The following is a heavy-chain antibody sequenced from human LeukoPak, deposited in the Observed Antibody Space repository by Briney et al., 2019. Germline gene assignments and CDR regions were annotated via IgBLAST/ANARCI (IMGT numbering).Heavy chain of an antibody. V-gene: IGHV3-74*01. CDR3: AILTRRDGNNPFDY. CDR2: INSDGSAT. D-gene: IGHD5-24*01. Sequence: GGSLRLSCAASGFTFGSPWMHWVRQAPGKGLVWVSRINSDGSATAYADSVKDRFTISRDNSKNTLSLQVNSLRAEDTAVYYCAILTRRDGNNPFDYWGQGTLVTVSS. J-gene: IGHJ4*02. CDR1: GFTFGSPW.